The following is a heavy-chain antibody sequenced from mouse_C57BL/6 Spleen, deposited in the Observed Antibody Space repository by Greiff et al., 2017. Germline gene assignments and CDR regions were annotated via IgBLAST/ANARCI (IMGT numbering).Heavy chain of an antibody. V-gene: IGHV1-69*01. CDR1: GYTFTSYW. J-gene: IGHJ3*01. Sequence: QVQLKQPGAELVMPGASVKLSCKASGYTFTSYWMHWVKQRPGQGLEWIGEIDPSDSYTNYNQKFKGKSTLTVDKSSSTAYMQLSSLTSEDAAVYYCARSGDGYYGAYWGQGTLVTVSA. CDR3: ARSGDGYYGAY. CDR2: IDPSDSYT. D-gene: IGHD2-3*01.